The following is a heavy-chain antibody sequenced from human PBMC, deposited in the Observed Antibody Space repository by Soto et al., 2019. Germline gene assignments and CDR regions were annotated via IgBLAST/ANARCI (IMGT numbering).Heavy chain of an antibody. Sequence: GGTLRLSCAASGFTFSSYGMHWVRKAPGKGLEWEAIIWNNGSNNYYADTVKDRFTITRDNSQNKLYLQMNSLRAVDKAANSCAREDLITGTPTSFDYWGQGTLVTVSS. J-gene: IGHJ4*02. D-gene: IGHD1-7*01. CDR2: IWNNGSNN. CDR1: GFTFSSYG. V-gene: IGHV3-33*08. CDR3: AREDLITGTPTSFDY.